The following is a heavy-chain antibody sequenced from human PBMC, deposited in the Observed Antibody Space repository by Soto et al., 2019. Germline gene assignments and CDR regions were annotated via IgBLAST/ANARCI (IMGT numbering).Heavy chain of an antibody. CDR2: INPNGGST. Sequence: QVQLVQSGAEVKKPGASVKVSCKASGYTFINYYMHWVRQAPGQGLEWMGIINPNGGSTTYAQKLQGGVTLTRDTSTYTGNMGLSSLRYEDTAVYYCAREKWLVRRNDPFDIWGQGTMVTVSS. CDR3: AREKWLVRRNDPFDI. D-gene: IGHD6-19*01. V-gene: IGHV1-46*01. J-gene: IGHJ3*02. CDR1: GYTFINYY.